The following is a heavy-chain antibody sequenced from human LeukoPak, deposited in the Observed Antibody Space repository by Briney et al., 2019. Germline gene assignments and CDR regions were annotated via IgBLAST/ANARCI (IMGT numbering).Heavy chain of an antibody. CDR2: IIPILGIA. CDR1: GGTFSSYA. D-gene: IGHD3-22*01. Sequence: GASVKVSCKASGGTFSSYAISWVRQAPGQGLEWMGRIIPILGIANYAQKFQGRVTITADKSTSTAYMELSSLRSEDTAVYYCARDLEYGAYYYDSSGYYYGMDVWGQGTTVTVSS. CDR3: ARDLEYGAYYYDSSGYYYGMDV. V-gene: IGHV1-69*04. J-gene: IGHJ6*02.